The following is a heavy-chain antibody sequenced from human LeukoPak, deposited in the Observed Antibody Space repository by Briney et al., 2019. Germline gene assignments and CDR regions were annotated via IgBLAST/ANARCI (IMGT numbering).Heavy chain of an antibody. V-gene: IGHV3-30*18. CDR3: AKDEAP. Sequence: PGRSLRLSCAASGFTFSSYGMHWVRQAPGKGLEWVAVISYDGSNKYYADSVKGRFTISRDNSKNTLYLQMNSLRAEDTAVYYCAKDEAPWGQGTLVTVSS. CDR2: ISYDGSNK. J-gene: IGHJ5*02. CDR1: GFTFSSYG.